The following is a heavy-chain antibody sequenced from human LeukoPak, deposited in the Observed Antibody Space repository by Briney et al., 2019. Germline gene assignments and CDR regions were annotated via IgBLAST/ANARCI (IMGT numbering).Heavy chain of an antibody. J-gene: IGHJ5*02. CDR3: TRRVSTTRWFDP. D-gene: IGHD2-15*01. Sequence: GGSLRLSCAASGFTFSSYWMHLVRQAPGKGLVWVSRIKSDGSTTNYADSVKGRFTISRDNAENTLYLQMNSLRVEDTAVYYCTRRVSTTRWFDPWGQGTLVTVSS. CDR2: IKSDGSTT. CDR1: GFTFSSYW. V-gene: IGHV3-74*01.